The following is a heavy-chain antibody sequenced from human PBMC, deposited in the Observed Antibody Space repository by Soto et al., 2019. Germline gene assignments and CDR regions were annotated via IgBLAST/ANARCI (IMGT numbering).Heavy chain of an antibody. J-gene: IGHJ3*02. CDR1: GYTFSSYY. V-gene: IGHV1-46*01. CDR2: INPGTGAT. D-gene: IGHD6-25*01. Sequence: VKVSCKASGYTFSSYYMHWVRQAPGQGLEWVGLINPGTGATTYAQKFQGRATMTSDTSTSTVYMELRSLTSEDTAVYYCARDHIAAADTYALDIWGQGTMVTVSS. CDR3: ARDHIAAADTYALDI.